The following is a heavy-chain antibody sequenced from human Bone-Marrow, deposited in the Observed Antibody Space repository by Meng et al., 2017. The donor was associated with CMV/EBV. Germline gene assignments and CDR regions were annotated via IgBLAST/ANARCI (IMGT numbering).Heavy chain of an antibody. V-gene: IGHV3-23*01. CDR1: GFTFSSYA. Sequence: GESLKISCAASGFTFSSYAMSWVRQAPGKGLEWVSAISGSGGSTYYADSVKGRFTISRDNSKNTLYLQMNSLRAEDTAVYYCAKDFEARAAGTGFDYWGQGPLVNVSS. CDR2: ISGSGGST. CDR3: AKDFEARAAGTGFDY. J-gene: IGHJ4*02. D-gene: IGHD6-13*01.